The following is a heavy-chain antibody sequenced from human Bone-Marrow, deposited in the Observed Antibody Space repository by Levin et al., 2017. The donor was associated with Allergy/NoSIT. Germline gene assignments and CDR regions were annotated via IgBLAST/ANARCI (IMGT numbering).Heavy chain of an antibody. CDR1: GFTFSHYA. CDR2: ISSNGYST. CDR3: ARGPDCRSSSCVASGGEVADY. Sequence: LSLTCAASGFTFSHYAMYWVRQAPGKGLEYVSIISSNGYSTYYADSVNDRFRISRDNSKNTLYLQMGSVRPEDLAVYYGARGPDCRSSSCVASGGEVADYWGQGTLVTVSS. J-gene: IGHJ4*02. V-gene: IGHV3-64*02. D-gene: IGHD2-2*01.